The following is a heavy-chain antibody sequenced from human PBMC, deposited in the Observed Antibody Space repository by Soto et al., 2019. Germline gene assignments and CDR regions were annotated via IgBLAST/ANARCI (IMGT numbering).Heavy chain of an antibody. Sequence: GSGPRLVNPTQTLTLTCTFSGFSLSTSGMRVSWIRQPPGKALEWLARIDWDDDKFYSTSLKTRLTISKDTSKNQVVLTMTNMDPVDTATYYCTQTYYDILTGSGWFDPWGQGTLVTVSS. J-gene: IGHJ5*02. CDR2: IDWDDDK. V-gene: IGHV2-70*04. CDR3: TQTYYDILTGSGWFDP. D-gene: IGHD3-9*01. CDR1: GFSLSTSGMR.